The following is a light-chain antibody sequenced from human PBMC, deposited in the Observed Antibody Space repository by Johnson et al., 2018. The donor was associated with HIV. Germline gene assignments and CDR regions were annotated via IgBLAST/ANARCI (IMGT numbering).Light chain of an antibody. Sequence: QSVLTQPPSVSAAPVQKVTISCSGSSSNIGNNYVSWYQQLPGTAPTLLIYDNNKRPSGIPDRFSGSKSGTSATLGITGLQTGDEADYYCGTWDSSLSAYVFGTGTKVTVL. V-gene: IGLV1-51*01. J-gene: IGLJ1*01. CDR1: SSNIGNNY. CDR3: GTWDSSLSAYV. CDR2: DNN.